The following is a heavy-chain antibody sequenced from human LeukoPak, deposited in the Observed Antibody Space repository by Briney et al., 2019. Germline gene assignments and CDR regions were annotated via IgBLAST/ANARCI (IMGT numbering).Heavy chain of an antibody. CDR3: AKPRGGDSWAFDI. J-gene: IGHJ3*02. V-gene: IGHV3-30*18. CDR2: ISYDGSNK. CDR1: GFSFRTYG. Sequence: PGGSLRLSCAASGFSFRTYGMHWVRQAPGKGLEWVAGISYDGSNKYYEDSVKGRFTISRDNSKNTLDLQMNILRAEDTAVYYCAKPRGGDSWAFDIWGQGTMVTVFS. D-gene: IGHD2-21*02.